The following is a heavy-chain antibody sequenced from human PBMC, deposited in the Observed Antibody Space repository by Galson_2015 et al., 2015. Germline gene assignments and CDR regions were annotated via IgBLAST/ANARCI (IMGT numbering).Heavy chain of an antibody. CDR1: GFTFSNYH. J-gene: IGHJ4*02. Sequence: SLRLSCAASGFTFSNYHMKWVRQAPGKGLEWVARARDKHHSYTTEYAASVKGRFTISRDDSKKSLYLQMNSLKTEDTAVYYCSRGLSGNARPLCFGSWGQGSL. CDR3: SRGLSGNARPLCFGS. V-gene: IGHV3-72*01. D-gene: IGHD1-26*01. CDR2: ARDKHHSYTT.